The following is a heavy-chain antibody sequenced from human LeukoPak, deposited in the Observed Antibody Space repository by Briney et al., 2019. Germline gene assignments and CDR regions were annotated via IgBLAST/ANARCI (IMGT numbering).Heavy chain of an antibody. J-gene: IGHJ6*03. CDR2: LRRKAHEGPT. D-gene: IGHD3-10*01. Sequence: PGGSLTLSCTASGFTFCDYAMSWLPQAPGEALEGGGFLRRKAHEGPTEYAASVKGRFTISRDDSKSIAYLQMNSLKTEDTAVHYCTRVRGSGSYYIYYYYYYMDVWGKGTTVTISS. V-gene: IGHV3-49*03. CDR3: TRVRGSGSYYIYYYYYYMDV. CDR1: GFTFCDYA.